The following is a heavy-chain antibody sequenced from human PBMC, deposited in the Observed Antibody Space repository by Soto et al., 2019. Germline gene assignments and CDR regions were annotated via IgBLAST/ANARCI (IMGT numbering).Heavy chain of an antibody. V-gene: IGHV3-30-3*01. Sequence: LRLSCAASGFTFSNYAMHWVRQAPGKGLEWVAVISYDGSNKYYADSVKGRLTISRDNSKNTVYLQLNSLRAEDTAVYFCARAGFNYYFDYWGLGTLVTVSS. J-gene: IGHJ4*02. CDR2: ISYDGSNK. CDR3: ARAGFNYYFDY. CDR1: GFTFSNYA.